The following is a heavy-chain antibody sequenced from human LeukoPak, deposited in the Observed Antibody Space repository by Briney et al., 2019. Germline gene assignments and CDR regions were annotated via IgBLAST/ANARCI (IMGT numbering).Heavy chain of an antibody. Sequence: SETLSLTCAVCGGSSSGYYWSWIRQPPGKGLEWIGEINHSGSTNYNPSLKSRVTISVDTSKNQFSLKLSSVTAADTAVYYCARGLWYNWNDDSPRRFDPWGQGTLVTVSS. V-gene: IGHV4-34*01. CDR3: ARGLWYNWNDDSPRRFDP. J-gene: IGHJ5*02. CDR1: GGSSSGYY. D-gene: IGHD1-1*01. CDR2: INHSGST.